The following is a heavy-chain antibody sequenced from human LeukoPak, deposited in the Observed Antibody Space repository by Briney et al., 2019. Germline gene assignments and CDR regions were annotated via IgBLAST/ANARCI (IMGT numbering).Heavy chain of an antibody. J-gene: IGHJ4*02. CDR2: ISPYNGNT. Sequence: ASAKVSCKTSGYTFTTFGINWVRQAPRQGLEWMGWISPYNGNTNYAQKLQGRVTMTTDPSTNTAYMELRSLRSDDTAVYYCARDKGRAYSYGYVDYWGQGALATVS. CDR3: ARDKGRAYSYGYVDY. D-gene: IGHD5-18*01. V-gene: IGHV1-18*01. CDR1: GYTFTTFG.